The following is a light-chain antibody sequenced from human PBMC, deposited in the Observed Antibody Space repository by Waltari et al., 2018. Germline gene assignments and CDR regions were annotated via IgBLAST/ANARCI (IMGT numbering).Light chain of an antibody. Sequence: QSALTQPASVSGSPGQSITIPFAGTSRGVGSYNLVSWYQQHPGRAPQLIIYEDNKRPSGVSSRFSGSKSGNTASLTISGLQTEDEAEYYCFSYAGSNIYVFASGTKVTVL. CDR2: EDN. V-gene: IGLV2-23*01. CDR3: FSYAGSNIYV. CDR1: SRGVGSYNL. J-gene: IGLJ1*01.